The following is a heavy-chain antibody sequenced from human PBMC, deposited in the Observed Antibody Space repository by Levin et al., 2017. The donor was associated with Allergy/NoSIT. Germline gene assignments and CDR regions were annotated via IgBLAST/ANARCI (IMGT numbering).Heavy chain of an antibody. CDR2: IKPDGSEK. J-gene: IGHJ4*02. V-gene: IGHV3-7*04. Sequence: GGSLRLSCAASGFTFSSYWMGWVRQAPGKGLEWVANIKPDGSEKYYVDSVKGRFTISRDNAKNSLYLQMNSLRADDTAVYYCARDRVYGVKYFDYWGQGTLVTVSS. CDR1: GFTFSSYW. CDR3: ARDRVYGVKYFDY. D-gene: IGHD4-23*01.